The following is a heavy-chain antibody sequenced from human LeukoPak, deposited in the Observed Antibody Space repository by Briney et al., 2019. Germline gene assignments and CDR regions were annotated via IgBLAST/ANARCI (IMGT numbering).Heavy chain of an antibody. CDR3: ARKAYYYDSSGYYHYFDY. CDR2: IYSGGST. D-gene: IGHD3-22*01. CDR1: GFTVSSNY. J-gene: IGHJ4*02. Sequence: PGGSLRLSCAASGFTVSSNYMSWVRQAPGKGLEWVSVIYSGGSTYYADSVKGRFTISRDNSKNTLYLQMNSLRAEDTAVYYCARKAYYYDSSGYYHYFDYWGQGTLVTVSS. V-gene: IGHV3-53*01.